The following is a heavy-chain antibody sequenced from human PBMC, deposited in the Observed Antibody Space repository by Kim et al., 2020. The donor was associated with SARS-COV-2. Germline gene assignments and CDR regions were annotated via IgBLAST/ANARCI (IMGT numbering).Heavy chain of an antibody. CDR1: GDSLTGYV. D-gene: IGHD1-26*01. CDR3: ARLRHGRLLFDY. J-gene: IGHJ4*02. Sequence: SETLSLTCTVSGDSLTGYVWSWIRQPPGKGLEWIAYIHDSGATNYNPSLQSRVAISIDTSKSQFSLKLISVSAADTAMYYCARLRHGRLLFDYWGQGTLVTVSS. CDR2: IHDSGAT. V-gene: IGHV4-59*01.